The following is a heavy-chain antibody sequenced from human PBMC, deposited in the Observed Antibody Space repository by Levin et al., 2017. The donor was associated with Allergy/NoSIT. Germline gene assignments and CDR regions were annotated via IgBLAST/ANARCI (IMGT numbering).Heavy chain of an antibody. Sequence: HPGGSLRLSCAASGFIFSDYGFHWVRQAPGKGLEWVAFISFDGSQKYYAEDMKGRFTVSKDNSDNTLYLQMDSLRADDSALYDGAKDIIQKYKYGNSYYYGMDVWGQGTTVTVSS. V-gene: IGHV3-30*18. CDR3: AKDIIQKYKYGNSYYYGMDV. CDR2: ISFDGSQK. D-gene: IGHD5-18*01. J-gene: IGHJ6*02. CDR1: GFIFSDYG.